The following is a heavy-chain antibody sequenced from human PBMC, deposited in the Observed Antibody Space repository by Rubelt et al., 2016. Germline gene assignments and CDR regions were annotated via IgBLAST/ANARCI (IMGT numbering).Heavy chain of an antibody. V-gene: IGHV4-39*07. CDR1: GGTISSSGYY. D-gene: IGHD5-24*01. CDR3: ARGREMATISNDY. Sequence: QLQLQESGPGLVKPSETLSLTCTVSGGTISSSGYYWGWIRQPPGKGLEWVGMIYYSGSTYSNPSLKSRVTISLYPPKNQFPLRLTSVTAADTAVYYCARGREMATISNDYWGQGTLVTVSS. CDR2: IYYSGST. J-gene: IGHJ4*02.